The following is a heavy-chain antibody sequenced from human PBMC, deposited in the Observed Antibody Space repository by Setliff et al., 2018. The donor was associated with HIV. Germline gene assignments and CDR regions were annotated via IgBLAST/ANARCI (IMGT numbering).Heavy chain of an antibody. J-gene: IGHJ3*02. Sequence: SETLSLTCTVSGGSVSSGSYHWGWIRQPPGKGLEWIGSIYHSGSTYYNPSLKSRVTISVDTSKNQFSLKLSSVTAADTAVYYCARGRRNEWELLLLAFDMWGQGTMVTVSS. CDR2: IYHSGST. CDR1: GGSVSSGSYH. D-gene: IGHD1-26*01. V-gene: IGHV4-39*01. CDR3: ARGRRNEWELLLLAFDM.